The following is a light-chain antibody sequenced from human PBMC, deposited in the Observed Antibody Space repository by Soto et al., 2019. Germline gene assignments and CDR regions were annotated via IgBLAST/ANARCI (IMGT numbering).Light chain of an antibody. CDR1: QSVRSSY. J-gene: IGKJ1*01. CDR2: GSS. CDR3: QQYTYSPPWT. V-gene: IGKV3-20*01. Sequence: EIVLTQSPGTLSLSPGERATLSCRASQSVRSSYLAWYPQKPGQAPRPLFYGSSRRATAIPDRFSGSGSGTDFTLTISRLEPEDSAVYYCQQYTYSPPWTFGQGTKVDIK.